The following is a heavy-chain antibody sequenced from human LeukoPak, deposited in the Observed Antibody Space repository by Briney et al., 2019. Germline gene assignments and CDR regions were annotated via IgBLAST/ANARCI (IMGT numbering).Heavy chain of an antibody. CDR3: AREAPLGHDYGDYTASKDAFDI. V-gene: IGHV4-59*01. CDR2: IYYSGST. D-gene: IGHD4-17*01. J-gene: IGHJ3*02. CDR1: GGSISSYY. Sequence: PSETLSLTCTVSGGSISSYYWSWIRQPPGKGLEWIGYIYYSGSTNYNPSLKSRVTISVDTSKNQFSLKLSSVTAADTAVYYCAREAPLGHDYGDYTASKDAFDIWGQGTMVTVSS.